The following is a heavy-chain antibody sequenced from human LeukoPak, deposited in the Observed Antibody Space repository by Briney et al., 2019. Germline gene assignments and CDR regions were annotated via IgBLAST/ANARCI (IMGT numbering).Heavy chain of an antibody. CDR1: GYSISSGYY. V-gene: IGHV4-38-2*02. D-gene: IGHD1-26*01. J-gene: IGHJ3*02. Sequence: PSETLSLTCTVSGYSISSGYYWGWIRQPPGKGLEWIGSIYHSGSTYYNPSLKSRVTMSVDTSKNQFSLKLSSVTAADTAVYYCARGIIRSYGAFDIWGQGTMVTVSS. CDR2: IYHSGST. CDR3: ARGIIRSYGAFDI.